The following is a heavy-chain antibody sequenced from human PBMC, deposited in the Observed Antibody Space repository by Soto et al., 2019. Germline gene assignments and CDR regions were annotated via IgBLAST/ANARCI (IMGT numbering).Heavy chain of an antibody. D-gene: IGHD2-15*01. V-gene: IGHV3-23*01. CDR1: GFTFSSYA. CDR3: AKRRGAGGHLDY. CDR2: VSVGGST. Sequence: DVQLLESGGGLVQPEGSLRLSCAASGFTFSSYAMGWVRQGPGKGLEWVAVVSVGGSTHYADSVRGRFTIARDNSKNTLSLQMNSLTAEATAVDFCAKRRGAGGHLDYWGQGALVTVSS. J-gene: IGHJ4*02.